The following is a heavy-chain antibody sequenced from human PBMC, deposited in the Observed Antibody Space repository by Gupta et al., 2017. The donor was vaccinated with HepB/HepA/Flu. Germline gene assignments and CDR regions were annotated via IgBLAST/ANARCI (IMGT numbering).Heavy chain of an antibody. CDR1: GGSISSSSYS. CDR3: ARAGTAAAYFDC. D-gene: IGHD6-25*01. V-gene: IGHV4-39*01. CDR2: IYYSGTT. J-gene: IGHJ4*02. Sequence: QLQLQESGPGLVKPSETLSLTCTVSGGSISSSSYSWGWIRQSPGKGLEWIGTIYYSGTTYYNPSLKSRVTMSVDTSKNQFSLKVSSVTAADTAVFYCARAGTAAAYFDCWGQGTLVTVSS.